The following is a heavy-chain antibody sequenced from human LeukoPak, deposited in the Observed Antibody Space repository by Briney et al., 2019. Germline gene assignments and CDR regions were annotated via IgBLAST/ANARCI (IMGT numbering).Heavy chain of an antibody. D-gene: IGHD3-10*01. V-gene: IGHV3-23*01. Sequence: GGSLRLSCAASGLTFSSYSMNWVRQAPGKGLEWVSAISGSGGSTYYADSVKGRFTISRDNSKNTLYLQMNSLRAEDTAVYYCAKGGRITMVRGVMNWFDPWGQGTLVTVSS. CDR2: ISGSGGST. CDR3: AKGGRITMVRGVMNWFDP. J-gene: IGHJ5*02. CDR1: GLTFSSYS.